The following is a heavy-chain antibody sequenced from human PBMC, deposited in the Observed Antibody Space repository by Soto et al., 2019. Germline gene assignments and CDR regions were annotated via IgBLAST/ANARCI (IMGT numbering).Heavy chain of an antibody. CDR1: GFTFSSYA. V-gene: IGHV3-23*01. D-gene: IGHD4-17*01. J-gene: IGHJ2*01. CDR2: ISGSGGST. CDR3: AKAEMGSYGDFLLGSWYFDL. Sequence: PGRALRLSYAASGFTFSSYAMCWVRQAPEKGLEWVSAISGSGGSTYYADSVKGRFTISRENSKNTLYLQMNRLRAEDTAVYYCAKAEMGSYGDFLLGSWYFDLWGRGTLVTVSS.